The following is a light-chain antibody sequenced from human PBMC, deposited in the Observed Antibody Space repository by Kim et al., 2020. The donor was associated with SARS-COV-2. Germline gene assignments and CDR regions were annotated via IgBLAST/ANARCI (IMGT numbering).Light chain of an antibody. Sequence: GQVVTISCSGSISNIGSNVITWYQQLPGTAPKLLMYSNDYRPSGVPVRFSGSKSGTSASLAISGLQSEDEADYYCAAWDDSLNGSVFGGGTQLTVL. V-gene: IGLV1-44*01. CDR3: AAWDDSLNGSV. CDR1: ISNIGSNV. CDR2: SND. J-gene: IGLJ3*02.